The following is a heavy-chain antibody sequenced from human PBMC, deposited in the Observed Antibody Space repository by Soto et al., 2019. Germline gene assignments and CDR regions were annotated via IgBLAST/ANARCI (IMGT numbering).Heavy chain of an antibody. V-gene: IGHV3-7*01. CDR3: ARGSSGYGLMWFGEFLSSFDY. J-gene: IGHJ4*02. CDR1: GFTFSHHW. D-gene: IGHD3-10*01. CDR2: IKEDGSEK. Sequence: VPLVDSGGGLVQPGGSLRLSCAASGFTFSHHWMNWVRQAPGKGLEWVANIKEDGSEKFYVDSVKGRFTISRDNGKNSLYLQMNSLTADDTAVYYCARGSSGYGLMWFGEFLSSFDYWGQGTLVTVSS.